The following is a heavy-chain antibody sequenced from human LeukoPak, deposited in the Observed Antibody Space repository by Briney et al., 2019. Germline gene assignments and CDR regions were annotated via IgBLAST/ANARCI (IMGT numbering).Heavy chain of an antibody. CDR2: IYYSGST. Sequence: SETLSLTCTVSGGSISSYYWSWIRQPPGKGLEWIGYIYYSGSTNYNPSLKSRVTISVDTSKNQFSLKLSSVTAADTAVYYCAASTVTPTSGWFDPWGQGTLVTVS. J-gene: IGHJ5*02. D-gene: IGHD4-17*01. CDR3: AASTVTPTSGWFDP. CDR1: GGSISSYY. V-gene: IGHV4-59*01.